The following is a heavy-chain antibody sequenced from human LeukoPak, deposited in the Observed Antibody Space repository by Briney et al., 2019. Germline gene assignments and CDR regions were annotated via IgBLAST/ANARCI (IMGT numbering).Heavy chain of an antibody. Sequence: PGGSLRLSCAASGFTFSSYAMHWVRQAPGKGLEWVAVISYDGSNKYYADSVKGRFTISRDNSKNTLYLQMNSLRAEDTAVYYCARDLEQILDYWGQGTLVTVSS. J-gene: IGHJ4*02. D-gene: IGHD1/OR15-1a*01. V-gene: IGHV3-30-3*01. CDR3: ARDLEQILDY. CDR1: GFTFSSYA. CDR2: ISYDGSNK.